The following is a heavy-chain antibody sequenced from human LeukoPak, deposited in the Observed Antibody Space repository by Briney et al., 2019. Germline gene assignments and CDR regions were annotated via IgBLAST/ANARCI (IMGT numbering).Heavy chain of an antibody. D-gene: IGHD3-22*01. CDR2: ISAYNGNT. CDR1: GYTFTSYG. J-gene: IGHJ4*02. Sequence: ASVKVSCKASGYTFTSYGISWVRQAPGQGLEWMGWISAYNGNTNYAQKLQGRVTMTTDTSTSTAYMELRSLRSDDTAVYYCARAPLDSSGYYGDDYWGQGTLVTVSS. CDR3: ARAPLDSSGYYGDDY. V-gene: IGHV1-18*01.